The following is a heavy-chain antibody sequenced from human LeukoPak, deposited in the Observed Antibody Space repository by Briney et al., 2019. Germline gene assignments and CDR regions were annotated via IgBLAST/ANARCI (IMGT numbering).Heavy chain of an antibody. Sequence: GASVKVSCKASGYTFTNYAMYWVRQAPGHRLEWMGWINAGNGNTKYSQKFKGRVTITMDTSASTAYMKLSSLRSEDTAVYYCAREERVWFGELPYFDYWGQRTLVSFSS. J-gene: IGHJ4*02. V-gene: IGHV1-3*01. CDR1: GYTFTNYA. CDR2: INAGNGNT. CDR3: AREERVWFGELPYFDY. D-gene: IGHD3-10*01.